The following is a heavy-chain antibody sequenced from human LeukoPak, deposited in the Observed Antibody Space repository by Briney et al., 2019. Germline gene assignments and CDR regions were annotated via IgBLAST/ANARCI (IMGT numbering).Heavy chain of an antibody. CDR3: ARTSRDIVVVPAAIDY. J-gene: IGHJ4*02. D-gene: IGHD2-2*02. Sequence: GGSLRLSCAASGFTFSSYAMSWVRQALGKGLEWVSAISGSGGSTYYADSVKGRFTISRDNSKNTLYLQMNSLRAEDTAVYYCARTSRDIVVVPAAIDYWGQGTLVTVSS. CDR2: ISGSGGST. CDR1: GFTFSSYA. V-gene: IGHV3-23*01.